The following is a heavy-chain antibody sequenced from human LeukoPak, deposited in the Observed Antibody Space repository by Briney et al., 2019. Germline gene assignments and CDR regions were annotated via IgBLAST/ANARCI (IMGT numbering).Heavy chain of an antibody. D-gene: IGHD2-8*02. V-gene: IGHV5-51*01. Sequence: GESLKISCKTSGYRFTTSWIGWVRQMPGTGLEWMGIIYPGGSDARYSPSFQGQVTFSVDKSITTAYLQWSSLKASDTAIYYCASGTVKYYFDYWGQGTLVTVSS. CDR1: GYRFTTSW. J-gene: IGHJ4*02. CDR3: ASGTVKYYFDY. CDR2: IYPGGSDA.